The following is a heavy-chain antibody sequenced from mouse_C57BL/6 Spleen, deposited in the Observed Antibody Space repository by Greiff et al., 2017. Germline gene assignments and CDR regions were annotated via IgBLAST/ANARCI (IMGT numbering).Heavy chain of an antibody. Sequence: EVMLVESGGDLVKPGGSLKLSCAASGFTFSSYGMSWVRQTPDKRLEWVATISSGGSYTYYPDSVKGRFTISRDHAKNTLYLQMSSLKSEDTALYCCARQYGNYGAYWGQGTLVTVSA. D-gene: IGHD2-10*02. CDR3: ARQYGNYGAY. CDR2: ISSGGSYT. V-gene: IGHV5-6*01. J-gene: IGHJ3*01. CDR1: GFTFSSYG.